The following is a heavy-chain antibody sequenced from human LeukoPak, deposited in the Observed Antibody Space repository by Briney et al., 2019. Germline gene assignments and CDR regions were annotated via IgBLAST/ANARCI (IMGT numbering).Heavy chain of an antibody. Sequence: SVKVSCKASGGTFSSYAISWVRQAPGQGLEWMGGIIPIFGTANYAQKFQGRVTITTDESTSTAYMELSSLRSEDTAVSYCARDAGDGYNWRIGFDPWGQGTLVTVSS. J-gene: IGHJ5*02. V-gene: IGHV1-69*05. CDR3: ARDAGDGYNWRIGFDP. D-gene: IGHD5-24*01. CDR2: IIPIFGTA. CDR1: GGTFSSYA.